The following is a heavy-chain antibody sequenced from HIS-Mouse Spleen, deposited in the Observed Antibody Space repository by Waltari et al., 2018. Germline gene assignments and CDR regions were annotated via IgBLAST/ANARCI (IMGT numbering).Heavy chain of an antibody. CDR2: IYYIGST. D-gene: IGHD6-13*01. CDR1: GCSISSRSYY. V-gene: IGHV4-39*07. J-gene: IGHJ2*01. Sequence: QLQLQESDPGLVKPAETLALTCTVNGCSISSRSYYGGWIRQRPGKGLEWIGSIYYIGSTYYNPSLKSRVTISVDTSKNQFSLKLSSVTAADTAVYYCAREIPYSSSWYDWYFDLWGRGTLVTVSS. CDR3: AREIPYSSSWYDWYFDL.